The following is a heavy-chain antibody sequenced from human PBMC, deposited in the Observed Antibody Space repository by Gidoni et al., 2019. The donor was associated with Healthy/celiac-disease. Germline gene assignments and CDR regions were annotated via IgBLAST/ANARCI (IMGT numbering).Heavy chain of an antibody. D-gene: IGHD5-12*01. V-gene: IGHV3-73*01. CDR2: IRSKANSYAT. CDR3: TRTLMTGTAYEGDY. CDR1: WFTFSGSA. Sequence: EVQLVESGGGLVQPGGSLELCCAASWFTFSGSAMPWVRQASGKGREWVCRIRSKANSYATAYAASVKGRFTISRDDSKNTAYLQMNSLKTEDTAVYYCTRTLMTGTAYEGDYWGQGTLVTVSS. J-gene: IGHJ4*02.